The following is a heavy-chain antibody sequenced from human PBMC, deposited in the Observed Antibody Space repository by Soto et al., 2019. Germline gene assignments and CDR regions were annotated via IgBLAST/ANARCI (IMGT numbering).Heavy chain of an antibody. J-gene: IGHJ4*02. CDR3: ARPYYYDSSGYYY. CDR2: IYYSGST. Sequence: SETLSLTCTVSGGSISSSSYYWGWIRQPPGKGLEWIGSIYYSGSTYYNPSLKSRVTISVDTSKNQFSLKLSSVTAADTAVYYCARPYYYDSSGYYYWGQGTLVTVSS. D-gene: IGHD3-22*01. V-gene: IGHV4-39*01. CDR1: GGSISSSSYY.